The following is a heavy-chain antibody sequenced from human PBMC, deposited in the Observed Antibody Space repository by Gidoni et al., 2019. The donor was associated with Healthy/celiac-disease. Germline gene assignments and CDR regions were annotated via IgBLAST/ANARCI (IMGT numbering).Heavy chain of an antibody. V-gene: IGHV2-26*01. CDR3: ARYYYDSSGYYYPSWFDP. CDR2: IFSNDEK. D-gene: IGHD3-22*01. Sequence: QVTLKESGPVLVKPTETLTLTCTVSGFSLSNARMGVSWIRQPPGKALEWLAHIFSNDEKSYSTSLKSRLTISKDTSKSQVVLTMTNMDPVDTATYYCARYYYDSSGYYYPSWFDPWGRGTLVTVSS. CDR1: GFSLSNARMG. J-gene: IGHJ5*02.